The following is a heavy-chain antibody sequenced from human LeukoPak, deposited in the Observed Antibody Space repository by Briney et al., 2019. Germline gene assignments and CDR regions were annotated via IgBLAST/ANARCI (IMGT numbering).Heavy chain of an antibody. CDR1: GYTFTSYD. D-gene: IGHD4-17*01. CDR2: INAGNGNT. Sequence: ASVKVSCKASGYTFTSYDINWVRQAPGQRLEWMGWINAGNGNTKYSQEFQGRVTITRDTSASTAYMELSSLRSEDMAVYYCARTAGSGTVTYDYWGQGTLVTVSS. CDR3: ARTAGSGTVTYDY. J-gene: IGHJ4*02. V-gene: IGHV1-3*03.